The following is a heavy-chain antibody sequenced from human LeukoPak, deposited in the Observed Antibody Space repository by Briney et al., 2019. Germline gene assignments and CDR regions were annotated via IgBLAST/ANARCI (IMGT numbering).Heavy chain of an antibody. CDR2: INPSGGST. CDR1: GYTFTSYY. CDR3: ARGSRLRDSSGYSSLDY. Sequence: ASVKVSCKASGYTFTSYYMHWVRQAPGQGLEWMGIINPSGGSTSYAQRFQGRVTMTRDTSTSTVYMELSSLRSEDTAVYYCARGSRLRDSSGYSSLDYWGQGTLVTVSS. J-gene: IGHJ4*02. V-gene: IGHV1-46*01. D-gene: IGHD3-22*01.